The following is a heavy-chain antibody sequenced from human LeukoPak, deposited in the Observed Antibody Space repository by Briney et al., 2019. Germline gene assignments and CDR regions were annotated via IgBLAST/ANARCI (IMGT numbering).Heavy chain of an antibody. CDR2: ISSSGSTI. CDR1: GFTFSDYY. V-gene: IGHV3-11*01. Sequence: GGSLRLSCAASGFTFSDYYMSWIRQAPGKGLEWVSYISSSGSTIYYADSVEGRFTISRDNAKNSLYLQMNSLRAEDTAVYYCARDKVQGWFDPWGQGTLVTVSS. CDR3: ARDKVQGWFDP. J-gene: IGHJ5*02. D-gene: IGHD1-1*01.